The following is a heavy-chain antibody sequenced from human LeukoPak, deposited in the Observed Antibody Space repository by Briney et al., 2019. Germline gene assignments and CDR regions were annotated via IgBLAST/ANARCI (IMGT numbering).Heavy chain of an antibody. Sequence: ASVKVSCKASGYTFTGYYMHWVRQAPGQGLEWMGWINPNSGGTNYAQKFQGRVTMTRDTSISTAYMELSRLRSDDTAVYYCARVPTIFGVVNYFDYWGQGTLVTVSS. CDR3: ARVPTIFGVVNYFDY. CDR2: INPNSGGT. D-gene: IGHD3-3*01. CDR1: GYTFTGYY. J-gene: IGHJ4*02. V-gene: IGHV1-2*02.